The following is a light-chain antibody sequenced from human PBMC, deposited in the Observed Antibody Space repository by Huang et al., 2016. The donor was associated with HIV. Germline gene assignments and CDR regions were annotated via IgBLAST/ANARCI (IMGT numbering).Light chain of an antibody. J-gene: IGKJ4*01. V-gene: IGKV3-11*01. CDR2: DAS. CDR1: QSVSSY. CDR3: QQRSNWPPT. Sequence: IVLTQSPATLSLSPGERATLSCRASQSVSSYLAWYQQKPGQAPRPLIYDASSRATGIPARFSGSGSGTDFTLTISSLEPEDFAVYYCQQRSNWPPTFGGGTKVEIK.